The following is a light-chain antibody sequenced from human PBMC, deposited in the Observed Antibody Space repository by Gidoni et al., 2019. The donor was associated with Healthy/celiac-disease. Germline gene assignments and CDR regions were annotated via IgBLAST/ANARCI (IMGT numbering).Light chain of an antibody. V-gene: IGKV4-1*01. J-gene: IGKJ2*02. Sequence: DIVMTQPPDSLAVSLGERATLNCKSSQSVLYNSNNKNYLAWYQQKPGQPPKLLIYWASTRESGVPDRFSGSGSGTDFTLTISSLQAEDVAVYYCQQYYSTPRTFGQGTRLEIK. CDR3: QQYYSTPRT. CDR2: WAS. CDR1: QSVLYNSNNKNY.